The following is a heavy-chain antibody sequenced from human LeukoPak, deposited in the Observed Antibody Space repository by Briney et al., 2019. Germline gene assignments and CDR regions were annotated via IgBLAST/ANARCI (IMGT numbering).Heavy chain of an antibody. Sequence: SETLSLTCTVSGGSVSSSSYYWGWIRQPPGKGLEWIGSIYYSGSTYYNPSLKSRVTISVDTSKNQFSLKLSSVTAADTAVYYCARQWVDCSSTSCYLARFDPWGQGTLVTVSS. CDR2: IYYSGST. J-gene: IGHJ5*02. CDR1: GGSVSSSSYY. CDR3: ARQWVDCSSTSCYLARFDP. D-gene: IGHD2-2*01. V-gene: IGHV4-39*01.